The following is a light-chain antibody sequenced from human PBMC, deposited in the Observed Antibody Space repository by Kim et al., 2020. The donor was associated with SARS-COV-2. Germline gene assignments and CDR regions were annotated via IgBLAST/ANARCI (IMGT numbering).Light chain of an antibody. CDR3: AAWDDSLSAYV. CDR2: SNT. J-gene: IGLJ1*01. CDR1: SSTVGTTS. Sequence: TISCSGRSSTVGTTSVSWYQQQLLPGTAPNLLIYSNTQRPSGVPDRFSGSKSGTSASLAISGLRSEDEADYYCAAWDDSLSAYVFGTGTKVTVL. V-gene: IGLV1-47*01.